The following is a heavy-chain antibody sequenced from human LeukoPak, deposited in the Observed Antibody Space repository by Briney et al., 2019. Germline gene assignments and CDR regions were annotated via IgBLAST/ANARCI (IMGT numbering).Heavy chain of an antibody. Sequence: GASVKVSCKASGYTFTSYGISWVRQAPGQGLEWMGWISAYNGNTNYAQKLQGRVTMTTDTSTSTAYMELRSLRSDDTAVYYCARDKDYDYVWGSSRAAFDIWGQGTMVTVSS. J-gene: IGHJ3*02. D-gene: IGHD3-16*01. CDR2: ISAYNGNT. CDR3: ARDKDYDYVWGSSRAAFDI. CDR1: GYTFTSYG. V-gene: IGHV1-18*01.